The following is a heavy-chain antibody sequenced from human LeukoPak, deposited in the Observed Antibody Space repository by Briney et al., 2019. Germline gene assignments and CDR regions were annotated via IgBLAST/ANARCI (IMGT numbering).Heavy chain of an antibody. D-gene: IGHD3-22*01. V-gene: IGHV4-31*03. J-gene: IGHJ3*02. Sequence: SQILSLTCTASGGSINSGDYYWSWIRQHPGKGLEWIGYIYYSGSTFYNPSLKSRVTMSVDTSKNQFSLKLSSVTAADTAVYYCARSDYFDRSGSRVAFDTWGQGTMVTVS. CDR3: ARSDYFDRSGSRVAFDT. CDR2: IYYSGST. CDR1: GGSINSGDYY.